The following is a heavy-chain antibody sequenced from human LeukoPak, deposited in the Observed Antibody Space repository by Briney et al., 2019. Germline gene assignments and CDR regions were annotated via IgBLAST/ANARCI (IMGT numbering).Heavy chain of an antibody. Sequence: SETLSLTCTVSGGSISSYYWSWIRQTPGKGLEWIGYIYYSGSTNYNPSLKSRVTISVDTSKNQFSLKLSSVTAADTAVYYCARLTSSSGRYYYYYGMDVWGQGTTVTVSS. CDR3: ARLTSSSGRYYYYYGMDV. V-gene: IGHV4-59*01. CDR1: GGSISSYY. CDR2: IYYSGST. J-gene: IGHJ6*02. D-gene: IGHD6-6*01.